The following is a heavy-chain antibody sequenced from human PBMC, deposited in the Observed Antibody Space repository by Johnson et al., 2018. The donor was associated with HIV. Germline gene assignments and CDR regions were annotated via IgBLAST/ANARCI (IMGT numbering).Heavy chain of an antibody. V-gene: IGHV3-11*04. CDR2: ISSSGSTI. CDR1: GFTFSDYY. Sequence: QVLLVESGGGLVKPGGSLRLSCAASGFTFSDYYMSWIRQAPGKGLEWVSYISSSGSTIYSADSVKGRFTISRDNSKNTLYLQMNNLRVEDTAVYYCARGPGGGEDALDIWGQGTMVTVSS. D-gene: IGHD3-16*01. J-gene: IGHJ3*02. CDR3: ARGPGGGEDALDI.